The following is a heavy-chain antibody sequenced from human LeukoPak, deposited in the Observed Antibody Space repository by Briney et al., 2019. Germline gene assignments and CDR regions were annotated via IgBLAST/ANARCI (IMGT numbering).Heavy chain of an antibody. D-gene: IGHD3-3*01. Sequence: ASVKVSCKTSGYTFTGYYIHWVRQAPGQGLEWMGWINPNGGDTDYAQKFQGRVTMTRDTSISTGYMELSRLRSDDTAVYYCARAFLVRDYFDYWGQGTLVTVSS. J-gene: IGHJ4*02. CDR1: GYTFTGYY. V-gene: IGHV1-2*02. CDR3: ARAFLVRDYFDY. CDR2: INPNGGDT.